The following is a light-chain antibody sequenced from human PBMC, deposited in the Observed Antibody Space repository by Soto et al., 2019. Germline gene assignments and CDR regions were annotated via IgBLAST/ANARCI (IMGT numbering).Light chain of an antibody. Sequence: DIQMTQSPSSLSASVGDRVTITCRASQSISNYLNWYQHKPGKAPKLLIYAASSLQSGVPSRFSGSGSGTDFTLTISSLQLEDFATYYCKQSYSTAWTFGQGTKVEIK. V-gene: IGKV1-39*01. J-gene: IGKJ1*01. CDR1: QSISNY. CDR3: KQSYSTAWT. CDR2: AAS.